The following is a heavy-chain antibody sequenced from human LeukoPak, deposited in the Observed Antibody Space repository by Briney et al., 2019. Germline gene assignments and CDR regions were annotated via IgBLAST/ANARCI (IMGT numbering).Heavy chain of an antibody. J-gene: IGHJ4*02. V-gene: IGHV3-23*01. CDR1: GFAFSFFA. Sequence: GGSLRLSCEASGFAFSFFAMSWLRQAPGKGLEWVSSINNSGTDTYYEDSVKGRFTISRDNSKNTLFLHINSLSAEDTAVYYCAAAVNTGRAEHYWGQGTLVTVSS. D-gene: IGHD4-17*01. CDR3: AAAVNTGRAEHY. CDR2: INNSGTDT.